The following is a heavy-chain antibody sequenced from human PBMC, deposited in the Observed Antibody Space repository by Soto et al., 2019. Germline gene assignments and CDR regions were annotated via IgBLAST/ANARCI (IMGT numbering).Heavy chain of an antibody. V-gene: IGHV4-59*12. D-gene: IGHD3-22*01. CDR2: IYYSGST. CDR1: GGSISSYY. Sequence: SETLSLTCTVSGGSISSYYWSWIRQPPGKGLEWIGYIYYSGSTNYNPSLKSRVTISVDTSKNQFSLKLSSVTAADTAVYYCARGDRAPTYYYYYYYMDVWGKGTTVTVSS. J-gene: IGHJ6*03. CDR3: ARGDRAPTYYYYYYYMDV.